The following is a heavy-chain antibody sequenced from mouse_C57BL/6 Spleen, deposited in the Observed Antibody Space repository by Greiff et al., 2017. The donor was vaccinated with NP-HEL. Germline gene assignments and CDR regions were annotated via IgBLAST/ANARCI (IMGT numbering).Heavy chain of an antibody. D-gene: IGHD4-1*02. CDR3: TRDPQLVYYFDY. CDR2: ISSGGDYI. V-gene: IGHV5-9-1*02. CDR1: GFTFSSYA. Sequence: EVMLVESGEGLVKPGGSLKLSCAASGFTFSSYAMSWVRQTPEKRLEWVAYISSGGDYIYYADTVKGRFTISRDNARNTLYLQMSSLKSEDTAMYYCTRDPQLVYYFDYWGQGTTLTVSS. J-gene: IGHJ2*01.